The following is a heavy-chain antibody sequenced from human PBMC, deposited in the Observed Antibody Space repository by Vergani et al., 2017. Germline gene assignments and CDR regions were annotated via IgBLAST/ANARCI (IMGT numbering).Heavy chain of an antibody. J-gene: IGHJ6*03. CDR2: IYYSGTT. Sequence: QVQLEESGPGLVKPSQTLSLTCTVSGGSISSGSYYWSWIRQPAGKGLEWIGYIYYSGTTYYNPSLESRLTISLDTSENHLSLKLTSVTAADTAVYYCARQKDYYMDVWGKGATVTVS. CDR1: GGSISSGSYY. CDR3: ARQKDYYMDV. V-gene: IGHV4-31*03.